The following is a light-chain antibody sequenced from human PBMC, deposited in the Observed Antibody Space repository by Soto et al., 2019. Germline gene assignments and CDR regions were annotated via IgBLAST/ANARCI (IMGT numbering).Light chain of an antibody. V-gene: IGKV3-15*01. CDR3: QQYNNWPGT. J-gene: IGKJ4*01. CDR1: QSVSNN. CDR2: GAS. Sequence: EIVMTQSPATLSVSPGERATLSCRASQSVSNNLAWYQQKPGQAPRLLIYGASTRATGIPARFSGSGSGTEFTLTNSSLQSEDFAVYYCQQYNNWPGTFGGGTVVEIK.